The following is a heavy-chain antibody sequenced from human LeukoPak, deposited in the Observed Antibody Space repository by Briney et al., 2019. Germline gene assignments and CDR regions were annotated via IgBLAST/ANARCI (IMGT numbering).Heavy chain of an antibody. V-gene: IGHV4-38-2*01. Sequence: SETLSLTCAVSGYSIGSGYYWGWIRQPPGKGLEWIGSIYHSGSTYYNPSLKSRVTISVDTSKNQFSLKLSSVTAADTAVYYCASPPQYCSSTSCYDNWFDPWGQGTLVTVSS. CDR3: ASPPQYCSSTSCYDNWFDP. D-gene: IGHD2-2*01. J-gene: IGHJ5*02. CDR1: GYSIGSGYY. CDR2: IYHSGST.